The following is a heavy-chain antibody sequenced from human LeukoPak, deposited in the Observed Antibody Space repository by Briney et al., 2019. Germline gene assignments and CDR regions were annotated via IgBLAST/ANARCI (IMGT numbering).Heavy chain of an antibody. Sequence: PGGSLRLSCAASGFTVSSNYMSWVRQAPGKGLEWVSVIYSGGSTYYADSVKGRFTISRDNSKNTLYLQMNSLRAEDTAVYHCARGDFGRNYFDYWGQGTLVTVSS. V-gene: IGHV3-66*02. J-gene: IGHJ4*02. CDR3: ARGDFGRNYFDY. CDR1: GFTVSSNY. D-gene: IGHD3-10*01. CDR2: IYSGGST.